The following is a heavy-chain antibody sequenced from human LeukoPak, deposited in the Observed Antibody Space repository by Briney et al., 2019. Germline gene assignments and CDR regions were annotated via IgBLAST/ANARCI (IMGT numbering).Heavy chain of an antibody. Sequence: SETLSLTCAVYGGSFSGYYWSWIRQPPGKGLEWIGEINHSGSTNYNPSLKSRVTISVHTSRNQFSLKLSSVTAADTAVYYCAREGIRFPVDYWGQGALVTVSS. J-gene: IGHJ4*02. CDR2: INHSGST. V-gene: IGHV4-34*01. CDR3: AREGIRFPVDY. D-gene: IGHD1-14*01. CDR1: GGSFSGYY.